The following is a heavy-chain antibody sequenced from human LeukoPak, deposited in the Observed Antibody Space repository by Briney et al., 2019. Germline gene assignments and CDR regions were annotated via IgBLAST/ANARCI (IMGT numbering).Heavy chain of an antibody. CDR1: GGTFSSYA. Sequence: SVKVSCKASGGTFSSYAISWVRQAPGQGLEWMGRIIPILGIANYAQKFQGRVTITADKSTSTAYMELSSLRSDDTAVYYCAKLEDGYCSSTSCYMIYWGQGTLVTVSS. D-gene: IGHD2-2*03. J-gene: IGHJ4*02. V-gene: IGHV1-69*04. CDR2: IIPILGIA. CDR3: AKLEDGYCSSTSCYMIY.